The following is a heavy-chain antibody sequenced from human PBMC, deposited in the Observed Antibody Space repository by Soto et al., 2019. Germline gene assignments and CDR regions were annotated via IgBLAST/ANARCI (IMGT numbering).Heavy chain of an antibody. J-gene: IGHJ6*02. Sequence: SLRLSCAASGFTFSSYGMHWVRQAPGKGLEWVAVISYDGSNKYYADSVKGRFTISRDNSKNTLYLQMNSLRAEDTAVYYCAKDLGAVDSDYYGMDVWGQGTTVTVSS. D-gene: IGHD6-19*01. CDR1: GFTFSSYG. CDR3: AKDLGAVDSDYYGMDV. CDR2: ISYDGSNK. V-gene: IGHV3-30*18.